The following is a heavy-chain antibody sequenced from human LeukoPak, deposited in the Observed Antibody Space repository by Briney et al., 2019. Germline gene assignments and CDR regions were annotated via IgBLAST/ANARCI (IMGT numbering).Heavy chain of an antibody. V-gene: IGHV4-39*07. D-gene: IGHD3-10*01. J-gene: IGHJ5*02. Sequence: PSETLSLTCTVSGGSISSGDYYWSWIRQPPGKGLEWIGSIYYSGSTYYNPSLKSRVTISVDTSKNQFSLKLSSVTAADTAVYYCARDRTMVRGVTLGYNWFDPWGQGTLVTVSS. CDR2: IYYSGST. CDR1: GGSISSGDYY. CDR3: ARDRTMVRGVTLGYNWFDP.